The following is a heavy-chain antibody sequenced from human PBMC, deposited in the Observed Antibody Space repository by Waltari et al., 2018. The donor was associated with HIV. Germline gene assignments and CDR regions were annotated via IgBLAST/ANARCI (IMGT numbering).Heavy chain of an antibody. V-gene: IGHV3-48*01. J-gene: IGHJ4*02. CDR2: ISNNGDNM. Sequence: EVQLVESGGGLVQPGGSLRLSCAASGFTFDSSSKYWVRQAPGKCLEWISYISNNGDNMFYADSVKGRFSISRDNGKSSLYLHMNSLRAEDTAMYYCVRNIEYWGQGTLVTVSS. CDR1: GFTFDSSS. CDR3: VRNIEY.